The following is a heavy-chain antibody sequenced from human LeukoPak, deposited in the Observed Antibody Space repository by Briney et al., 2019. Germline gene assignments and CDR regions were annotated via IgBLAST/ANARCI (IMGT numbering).Heavy chain of an antibody. D-gene: IGHD4-23*01. V-gene: IGHV4-61*02. CDR3: AAGHDYGGNTFDY. J-gene: IGHJ4*02. CDR2: IYTSGST. CDR1: GGSISSGSYY. Sequence: SETLSLTCTVSGGSISSGSYYSSWIRQPAGKGLEWIGRIYTSGSTNYNPSLKSRVTISVDTSKNQFSLKLSSVTAADTAVYYCAAGHDYGGNTFDYWGQGTLVTVSS.